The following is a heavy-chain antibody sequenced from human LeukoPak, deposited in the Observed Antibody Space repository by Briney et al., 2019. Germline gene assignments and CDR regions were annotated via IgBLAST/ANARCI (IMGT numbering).Heavy chain of an antibody. CDR3: AKDGRITIFGVVIPKEYYFDY. CDR2: ISGSGGST. CDR1: RFTFSNYA. D-gene: IGHD3-3*01. J-gene: IGHJ4*02. V-gene: IGHV3-23*01. Sequence: GGSLRLSCAASRFTFSNYAMSWVRQAPGKGLEWVSTISGSGGSTYYADSVKGRFTISRNNSKNTLHLQMNSLRAEDTAVYYCAKDGRITIFGVVIPKEYYFDYWGQGTLVTVSS.